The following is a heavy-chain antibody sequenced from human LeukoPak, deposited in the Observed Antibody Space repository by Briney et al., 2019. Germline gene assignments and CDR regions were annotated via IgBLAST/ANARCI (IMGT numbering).Heavy chain of an antibody. D-gene: IGHD3-9*01. J-gene: IGHJ4*02. CDR3: AHSLGDILTGYSPDYFDY. Sequence: SGPTLVKPTQTLTLTCTFSGFSLSTSGVGVGWIRQPPGKALEWLALIYWDDDKRYSPSLKSRLTITKDTSKNQVVLTMTNMDPVDTATYCCAHSLGDILTGYSPDYFDYWGQGTLVTVSS. CDR1: GFSLSTSGVG. CDR2: IYWDDDK. V-gene: IGHV2-5*02.